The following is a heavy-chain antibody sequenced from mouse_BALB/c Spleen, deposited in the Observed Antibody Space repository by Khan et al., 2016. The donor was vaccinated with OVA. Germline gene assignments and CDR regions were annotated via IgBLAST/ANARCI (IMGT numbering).Heavy chain of an antibody. V-gene: IGHV5-6-5*01. Sequence: EVELVESGGSSVKPGGSLKLSCAVSGFTFSNYVMSWVRQTPEKRLEWVASISSGGSTYYPDSVKGRFTISRDNARNIVNLQMSSLRSEDMAIYYCAREAYRYDEYYFDYWGQGTTLTVSS. CDR1: GFTFSNYV. CDR2: ISSGGST. D-gene: IGHD2-14*01. J-gene: IGHJ2*01. CDR3: AREAYRYDEYYFDY.